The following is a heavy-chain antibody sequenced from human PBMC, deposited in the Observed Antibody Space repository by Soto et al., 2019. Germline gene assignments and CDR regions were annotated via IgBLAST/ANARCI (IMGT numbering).Heavy chain of an antibody. Sequence: EVQLLESGGGLVQPGGSLRLSCVASEFTVSSYAMNWVRQAPGKGLEWVSVITGSGDSTYYAESVKGRFTISRDNSKNTVYLQINSLRVEDTAVYYCAIYDFWSGYYSGNYYYSMDVWGQATTVTVSS. D-gene: IGHD3-3*01. CDR1: EFTVSSYA. J-gene: IGHJ6*02. V-gene: IGHV3-23*01. CDR2: ITGSGDST. CDR3: AIYDFWSGYYSGNYYYSMDV.